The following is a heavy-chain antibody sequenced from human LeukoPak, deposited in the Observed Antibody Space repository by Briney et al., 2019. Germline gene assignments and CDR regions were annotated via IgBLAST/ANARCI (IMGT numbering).Heavy chain of an antibody. V-gene: IGHV4-34*01. CDR2: INHSGST. J-gene: IGHJ4*02. CDR3: ASLYCSGGSCYFPVY. D-gene: IGHD2-15*01. CDR1: GGSFSGYY. Sequence: SETLSLTCAVYGGSFSGYYWSWIRQPPGKGLEWIGEINHSGSTNYNPSLKSRVTISVDTSKNQFSLKLSSVTAADTAVYYCASLYCSGGSCYFPVYWGQGTLVTVSS.